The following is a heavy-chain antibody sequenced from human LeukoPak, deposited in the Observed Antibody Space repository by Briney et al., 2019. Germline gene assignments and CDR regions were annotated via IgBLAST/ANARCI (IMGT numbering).Heavy chain of an antibody. J-gene: IGHJ5*02. CDR2: IYSDGST. V-gene: IGHV3-53*01. Sequence: GGSLRLSCVASGFTVSSNYMSWVRQAPGKGLEWVSVIYSDGSTYYADSVKGRFTISRDNSKNTLYLQMNSLRAEDTSVYYCARAHWAAKNWFDPWGQGTLVTVSS. D-gene: IGHD5-18*01. CDR1: GFTVSSNY. CDR3: ARAHWAAKNWFDP.